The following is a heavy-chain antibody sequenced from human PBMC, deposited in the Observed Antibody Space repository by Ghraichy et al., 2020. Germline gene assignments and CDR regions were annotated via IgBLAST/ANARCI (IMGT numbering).Heavy chain of an antibody. J-gene: IGHJ2*01. V-gene: IGHV1-18*04. CDR3: ARDLLTTVTYWYFDL. CDR2: ISAYNGNT. D-gene: IGHD4-17*01. CDR1: GYTFTSYG. Sequence: ASVKVSCKASGYTFTSYGISWVRQAPGQGLEWMGWISAYNGNTNYAQKLQGRVTMTTDTSTSTAYMELRSLRSDDTAVYYCARDLLTTVTYWYFDLWGRGTLVTVSS.